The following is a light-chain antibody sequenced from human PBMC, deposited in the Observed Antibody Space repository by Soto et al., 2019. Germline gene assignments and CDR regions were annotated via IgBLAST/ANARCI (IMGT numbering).Light chain of an antibody. CDR2: GAS. J-gene: IGKJ1*01. CDR3: QQYGSSPET. Sequence: EMVLTQSPDTLSVSPGERATLSCRASQTVSSNFLAWYQQRPGQAPRLLIYGASSRAAGIPDRFSGSGSGTDLTLTISILEPEELAVYYCQQYGSSPETFGQGTKVEIK. V-gene: IGKV3-20*01. CDR1: QTVSSNF.